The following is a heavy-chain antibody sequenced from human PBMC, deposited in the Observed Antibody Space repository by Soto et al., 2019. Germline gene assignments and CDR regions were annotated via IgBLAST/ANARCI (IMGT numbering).Heavy chain of an antibody. CDR3: ACRTGGAGYFDD. CDR2: LFGDGTT. CDR1: GFIVSSNY. D-gene: IGHD3-9*01. Sequence: EVQLVETGGGLIQPGGSLRLSCVASGFIVSSNYMSWVRQAPGKGLEWVSVLFGDGTTYYTDSVKGRFTISRDNSLNTLYLQMNSLRVEDTAVYYCACRTGGAGYFDDWGQGTLVSVSS. V-gene: IGHV3-53*02. J-gene: IGHJ4*02.